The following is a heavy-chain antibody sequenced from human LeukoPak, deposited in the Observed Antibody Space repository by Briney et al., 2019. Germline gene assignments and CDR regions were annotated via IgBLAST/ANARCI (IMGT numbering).Heavy chain of an antibody. CDR3: AKDMRGPYYFDY. CDR2: ISGSGGST. CDR1: GFTFSSYA. Sequence: GGSLRLSCAASGFTFSSYAMGWVRQAPGKGLEWVSAISGSGGSTYYADSVKGRFTISRDNSKNTLYLQMNSLRAEDTAVYYCAKDMRGPYYFDYWGQGTLVTVSS. D-gene: IGHD3-10*01. V-gene: IGHV3-23*01. J-gene: IGHJ4*02.